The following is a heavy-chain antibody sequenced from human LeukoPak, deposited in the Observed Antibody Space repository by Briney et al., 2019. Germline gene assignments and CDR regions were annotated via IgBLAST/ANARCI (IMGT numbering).Heavy chain of an antibody. V-gene: IGHV1-69*13. Sequence: ASVKVSCKASGGTFSSYAISWVRQAPGQGLEWMGGIIPIFGTANYAQKFQGRVTITSDESTSTAYMELSSLRSEDTAVYYCARDACGDYARSWFDPWGQGALVTVSS. D-gene: IGHD4-17*01. CDR2: IIPIFGTA. CDR1: GGTFSSYA. CDR3: ARDACGDYARSWFDP. J-gene: IGHJ5*02.